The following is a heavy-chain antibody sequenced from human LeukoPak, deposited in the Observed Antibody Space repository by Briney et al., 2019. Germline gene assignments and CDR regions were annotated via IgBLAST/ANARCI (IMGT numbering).Heavy chain of an antibody. CDR2: ISAYNGNT. J-gene: IGHJ4*02. V-gene: IGHV1-18*01. D-gene: IGHD5-18*01. CDR1: GYTFTSYG. CDR3: ARDRGGYSYGYALFDY. Sequence: GASVKVSCKASGYTFTSYGISWVRQAPGQGLEWMGWISAYNGNTNYAQKLQGRVTMTTDTSTSTAYMELRSLRSGDTAVYYCARDRGGYSYGYALFDYWGQGTLVTVSS.